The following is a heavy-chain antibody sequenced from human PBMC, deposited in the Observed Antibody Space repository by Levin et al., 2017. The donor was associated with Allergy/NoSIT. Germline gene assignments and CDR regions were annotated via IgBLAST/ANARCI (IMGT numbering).Heavy chain of an antibody. J-gene: IGHJ4*02. Sequence: GASVKVSCKTSGFIFKNYGFIWVRQAPGQGLEWMGWVSAYNGHTNYEVKFHGRVTLSADTSTNTTHMELRSLRSDDTAMYYCARAAQPFTFYDSDGYAYWGQGTLVTVSS. CDR2: VSAYNGHT. D-gene: IGHD2/OR15-2a*01. CDR3: ARAAQPFTFYDSDGYAY. V-gene: IGHV1-18*04. CDR1: GFIFKNYG.